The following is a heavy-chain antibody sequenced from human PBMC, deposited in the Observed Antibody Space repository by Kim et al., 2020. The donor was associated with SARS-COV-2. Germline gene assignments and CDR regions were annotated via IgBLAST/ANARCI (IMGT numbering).Heavy chain of an antibody. CDR1: GGSFSGYY. V-gene: IGHV4-34*01. J-gene: IGHJ3*02. D-gene: IGHD6-13*01. CDR2: INHSGST. Sequence: SETLSLTCAVYGGSFSGYYWSWIRQPPGKGLEWIGEINHSGSTNYNPSLKSRVTISVDTSKNQFSLKLSSVTASDTAVYYCARGKIAAAARDAFDIWGQGKMVTVSS. CDR3: ARGKIAAAARDAFDI.